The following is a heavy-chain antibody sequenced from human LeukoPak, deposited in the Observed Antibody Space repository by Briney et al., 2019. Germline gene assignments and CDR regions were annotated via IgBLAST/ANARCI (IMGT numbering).Heavy chain of an antibody. CDR1: GFTFSTYG. J-gene: IGHJ4*02. CDR2: VRYDGSKK. Sequence: GGSLRLSCAASGFTFSTYGMHWVRQAPGKGLEWVAFVRYDGSKKYYTNSVKGRFTISRDNSKNTLYLQMNSLRAEDTAVYYCTYRSYESYWGQGTLVTVSS. V-gene: IGHV3-30*02. CDR3: TYRSYESY. D-gene: IGHD3-16*01.